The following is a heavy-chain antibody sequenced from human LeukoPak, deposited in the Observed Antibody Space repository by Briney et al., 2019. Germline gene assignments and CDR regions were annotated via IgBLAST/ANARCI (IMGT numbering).Heavy chain of an antibody. V-gene: IGHV4-59*01. CDR1: GGSISSYY. CDR2: IYYSEST. Sequence: PSETLSLTCTVSGGSISSYYWSWIRQPPGKGLEWIGYIYYSESTNYNPSLKSRVTISVDTSKNQFSLKLSSVTAADTAVYYCASLGIVGAEFDYWGQGTLVTVSS. CDR3: ASLGIVGAEFDY. D-gene: IGHD1-26*01. J-gene: IGHJ4*02.